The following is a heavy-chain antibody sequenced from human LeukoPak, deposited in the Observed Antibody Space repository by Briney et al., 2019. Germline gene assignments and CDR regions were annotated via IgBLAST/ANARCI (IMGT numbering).Heavy chain of an antibody. CDR1: GYTFTSYG. J-gene: IGHJ4*02. D-gene: IGHD3-3*01. CDR3: ARGVLVYDFWSGSRPNLDY. Sequence: ASVKVSCKASGYTFTSYGISWVRQAPGQGLEWMGWISAYNGSTNYAQKLQGRVTMTTDTSTSTAYMELRSLRSDDTAVYYCARGVLVYDFWSGSRPNLDYWGQGTLVTVSS. CDR2: ISAYNGST. V-gene: IGHV1-18*01.